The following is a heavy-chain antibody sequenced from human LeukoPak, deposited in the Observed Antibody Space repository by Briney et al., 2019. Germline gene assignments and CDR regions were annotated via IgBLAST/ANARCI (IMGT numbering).Heavy chain of an antibody. D-gene: IGHD4-17*01. CDR2: ISSSGSTI. Sequence: GGSLRLSCAASGSTFSSYEMNWVRQAPGKGLEWVSYISSSGSTIYYADSVKGRFTISRDNAKNSLYLQMNSLRAEDTAVYYCARRIHGDYSNWFDPWGQGTLVTVSS. J-gene: IGHJ5*02. CDR1: GSTFSSYE. CDR3: ARRIHGDYSNWFDP. V-gene: IGHV3-48*03.